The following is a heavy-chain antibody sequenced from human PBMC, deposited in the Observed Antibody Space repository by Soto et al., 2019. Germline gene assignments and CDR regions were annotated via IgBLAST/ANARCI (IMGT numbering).Heavy chain of an antibody. V-gene: IGHV3-13*04. CDR2: IGTAGDT. D-gene: IGHD3-9*01. CDR1: GFTFSSYD. J-gene: IGHJ6*02. Sequence: PGGSLRLSCAASGFTFSSYDMHWVRQATGKGLEWVSAIGTAGDTYYPGSVKGRFTISRENAKNSLYLQMNSLRAGDTAVYYCARGRYYDILTGYFPRDYYGLAVWGQGTTVTVSS. CDR3: ARGRYYDILTGYFPRDYYGLAV.